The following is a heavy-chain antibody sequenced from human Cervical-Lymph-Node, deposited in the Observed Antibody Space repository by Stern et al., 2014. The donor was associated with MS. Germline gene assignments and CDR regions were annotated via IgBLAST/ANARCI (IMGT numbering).Heavy chain of an antibody. CDR2: SFPVFGTP. CDR3: ALSSETSDRWYSLGYDL. CDR1: GGTFSKFP. D-gene: IGHD6-13*01. J-gene: IGHJ5*02. V-gene: IGHV1-69*01. Sequence: QVQLGHSGAEATKPGPSVKVSCQASGGTFSKFPSSWVRQAPGQGLEWLGGSFPVFGTPTYAQEFRGRVTITADVSTSTVYMELSSLRSDDTAVYYCALSSETSDRWYSLGYDLWGQGTLVTVSS.